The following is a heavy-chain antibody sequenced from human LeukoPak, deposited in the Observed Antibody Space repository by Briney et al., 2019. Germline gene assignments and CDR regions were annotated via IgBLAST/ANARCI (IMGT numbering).Heavy chain of an antibody. J-gene: IGHJ5*02. CDR1: GFTFSSYS. Sequence: PGGSLRLSCAASGFTFSSYSMNWVRQAPGKGLEWVSSISSSSSYIYYADSVKGRFTISRDNAKNSLYLQMNSLRAEDTAVYYCARDSCSGGSCYWKFDPWGQGTLVTVPS. V-gene: IGHV3-21*01. D-gene: IGHD2-15*01. CDR3: ARDSCSGGSCYWKFDP. CDR2: ISSSSSYI.